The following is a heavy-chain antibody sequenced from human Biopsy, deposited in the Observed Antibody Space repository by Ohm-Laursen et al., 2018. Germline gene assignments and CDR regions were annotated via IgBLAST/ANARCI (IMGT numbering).Heavy chain of an antibody. V-gene: IGHV3-21*01. CDR1: GFSVSSYD. D-gene: IGHD6-6*01. CDR2: ISETSSHI. Sequence: GSLRLSCAASGFSVSSYDMNWVRQAPGKGLEWTSYISETSSHIYDADSVRGRFTVARDIAKNSLYLQLNSLRVEDTALYYCARDSSRRAREGGMDVWGQGTTVTVSS. J-gene: IGHJ6*02. CDR3: ARDSSRRAREGGMDV.